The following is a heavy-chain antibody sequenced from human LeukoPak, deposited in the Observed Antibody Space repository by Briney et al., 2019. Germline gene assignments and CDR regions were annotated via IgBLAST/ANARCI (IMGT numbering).Heavy chain of an antibody. V-gene: IGHV4-59*08. CDR3: ARFYYDSRGYWYYFDY. CDR2: ISYSGST. J-gene: IGHJ4*02. Sequence: PSETLSLTCTVSGVSITSDYWSWIRHPPGKGLEWIGYISYSGSTSYDPSLKSRVTISGDSSKKQFSLKLSSVTAADTAVYYCARFYYDSRGYWYYFDYWGQGTLVTVSS. D-gene: IGHD3-22*01. CDR1: GVSITSDY.